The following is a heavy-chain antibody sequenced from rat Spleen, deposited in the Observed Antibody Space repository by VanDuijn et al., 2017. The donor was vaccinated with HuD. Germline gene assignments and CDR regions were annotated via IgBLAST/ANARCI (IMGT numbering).Heavy chain of an antibody. CDR1: GFSLTDYS. CDR3: ARTYRYKIDY. D-gene: IGHD1-5*01. J-gene: IGHJ2*01. CDR2: MWSGGGT. Sequence: EVQLKESGPGLVQPSQTLSLTCSVSGFSLTDYSVHWVRQPPGKGLEWMGLMWSGGGTDYNSAIKSRVSIGRDTSKSQVFLKMNSLQTEDTATYYCARTYRYKIDYWGQGVMVTVSS. V-gene: IGHV2S63*01.